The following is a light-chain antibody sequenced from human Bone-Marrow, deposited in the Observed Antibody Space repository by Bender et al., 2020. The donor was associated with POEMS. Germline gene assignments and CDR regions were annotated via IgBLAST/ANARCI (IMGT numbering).Light chain of an antibody. V-gene: IGLV3-1*01. CDR3: QTWDSNTVR. CDR1: KLGDKY. CDR2: QDV. J-gene: IGLJ2*01. Sequence: SYELTQPPSVAVSPGQTASITCSADKLGDKYVTWYQQKTGQSPVMVIYQDVKRPSGIPERISGSNSGDTATLTISATQATDEADYYCQTWDSNTVRFGGGTTLTVL.